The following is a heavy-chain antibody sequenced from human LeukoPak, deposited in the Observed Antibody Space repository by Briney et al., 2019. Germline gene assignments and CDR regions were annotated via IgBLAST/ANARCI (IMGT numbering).Heavy chain of an antibody. V-gene: IGHV6-1*01. Sequence: SQTLSLTCAISGDSVSSNSAAWNWIRQSPSRGPEWLGRTYYRSKWYNDYAVSVKSRITINPDASKNQFSLQLNSVTPEDTAVYYCARTGITIFGVVNWGQGTLVTVSS. J-gene: IGHJ4*02. CDR2: TYYRSKWYN. CDR1: GDSVSSNSAA. CDR3: ARTGITIFGVVN. D-gene: IGHD3-3*01.